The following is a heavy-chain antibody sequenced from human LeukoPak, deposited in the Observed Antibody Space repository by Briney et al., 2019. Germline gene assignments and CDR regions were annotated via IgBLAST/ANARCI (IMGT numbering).Heavy chain of an antibody. CDR3: ASEGSEYQLLYYFDY. Sequence: SAKVPCKASGGTFSSYDISWVRQAPGQGLERMGRIIPILGMANYAQKSQGRVTITADKSTSTAYMELSSLRSEDTAVYYCASEGSEYQLLYYFDYWGQGTLVTVSS. D-gene: IGHD2-2*01. CDR2: IIPILGMA. V-gene: IGHV1-69*04. CDR1: GGTFSSYD. J-gene: IGHJ4*02.